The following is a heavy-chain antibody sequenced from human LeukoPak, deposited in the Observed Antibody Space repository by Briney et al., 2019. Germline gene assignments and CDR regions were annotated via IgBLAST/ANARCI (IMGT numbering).Heavy chain of an antibody. CDR1: GFTFSDYY. V-gene: IGHV3-11*04. Sequence: PGGSLRLSCAASGFTFSDYYMSWIRQAPGKGLEWVSFITRSGSTIYYADSVKGRFTISRDNAKNSLFLQMNGLRAEDTAVYYCARDSVAVPAGKGQFYYYMDVWGKGTTVTVAS. J-gene: IGHJ6*03. CDR2: ITRSGSTI. D-gene: IGHD2-2*01. CDR3: ARDSVAVPAGKGQFYYYMDV.